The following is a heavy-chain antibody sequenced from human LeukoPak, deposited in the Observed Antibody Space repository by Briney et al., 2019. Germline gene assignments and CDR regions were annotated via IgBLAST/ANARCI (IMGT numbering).Heavy chain of an antibody. CDR1: GYTFTDYY. J-gene: IGHJ4*02. CDR3: AREMTTIENDY. Sequence: ASVTVSCKASGYTFTDYYIHWVRQAPGQGLEWMGRINPNSGGTDYAQKFQGRVTMTRDTSISTAYMELSRLRSDDTAVYYCAREMTTIENDYWGQGTLVTVSS. CDR2: INPNSGGT. V-gene: IGHV1-2*02. D-gene: IGHD5-24*01.